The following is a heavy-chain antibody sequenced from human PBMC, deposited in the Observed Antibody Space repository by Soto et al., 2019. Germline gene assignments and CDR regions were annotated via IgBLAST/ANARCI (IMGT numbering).Heavy chain of an antibody. J-gene: IGHJ4*02. D-gene: IGHD4-17*01. V-gene: IGHV4-39*01. Sequence: HLQLQESGPGLVKPSETLSLTCTVSGGSISSSSYYWGWIRQPPGQGLEWIGSIYYSGSTYYNPSLKSRVTISVDTSKNQFSLKLSSVTAADTAVYYCASDTVTTPPSFDYWGQGTLVTVSS. CDR1: GGSISSSSYY. CDR2: IYYSGST. CDR3: ASDTVTTPPSFDY.